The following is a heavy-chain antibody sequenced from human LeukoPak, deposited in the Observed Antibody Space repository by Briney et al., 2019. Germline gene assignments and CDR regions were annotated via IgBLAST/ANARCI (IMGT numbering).Heavy chain of an antibody. J-gene: IGHJ5*02. CDR3: ARRVRSSGWFNNWFDP. V-gene: IGHV1-18*01. CDR2: ISAYNGNT. D-gene: IGHD6-19*01. CDR1: GYTFTSYG. Sequence: ASVKVSCKASGYTFTSYGISWVRQAPGQGLEWMGWISAYNGNTNYAQKLHGRVTMTTDTSTSTAYMQLRSLRSDDTAVYYCARRVRSSGWFNNWFDPWGQGTLVTVSS.